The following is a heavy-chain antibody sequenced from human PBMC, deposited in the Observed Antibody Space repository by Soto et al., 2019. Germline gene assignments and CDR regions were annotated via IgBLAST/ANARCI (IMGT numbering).Heavy chain of an antibody. Sequence: TSETLSLTCAVYGGSFSGYYWSWIRQPPGKGLEWIGEINHSGSTNYNPSLKSRVTISVDTSKNQFSLKLSSVTAADTAVYYCARPPRRYYDFWSGYGFDPWGQGTLVTVSS. J-gene: IGHJ5*02. D-gene: IGHD3-3*01. V-gene: IGHV4-34*01. CDR3: ARPPRRYYDFWSGYGFDP. CDR1: GGSFSGYY. CDR2: INHSGST.